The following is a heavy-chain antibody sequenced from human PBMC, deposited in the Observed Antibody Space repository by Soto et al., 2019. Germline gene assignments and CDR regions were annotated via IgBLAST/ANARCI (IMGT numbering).Heavy chain of an antibody. CDR3: GRFSGTYWDS. D-gene: IGHD1-26*01. CDR1: GFTFSGNG. V-gene: IGHV3-33*05. Sequence: GGSLRLSCAASGFTFSGNGMHWIRQAPGKGLEWVAGISYDGSDQYYVESVKGRFTISRDNSKNTLSLQMDSLRAEDTAVYFCGRFSGTYWDSWGQGTLVTVSS. CDR2: ISYDGSDQ. J-gene: IGHJ4*02.